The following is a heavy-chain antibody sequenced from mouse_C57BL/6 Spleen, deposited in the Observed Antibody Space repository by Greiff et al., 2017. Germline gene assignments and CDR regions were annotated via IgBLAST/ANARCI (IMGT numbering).Heavy chain of an antibody. CDR2: IYPGDGDT. J-gene: IGHJ4*01. Sequence: VKLQQSGPELVKPGASVKISCKASGYAFSSSWMNWVKQRPGKWLEWIGRIYPGDGDTNYNGKFKGKATLTADKSSSTAYMQLSSLTSEDSAVYFCARGLGGMDYWGQGTSVTVSS. D-gene: IGHD2-4*01. CDR1: GYAFSSSW. CDR3: ARGLGGMDY. V-gene: IGHV1-82*01.